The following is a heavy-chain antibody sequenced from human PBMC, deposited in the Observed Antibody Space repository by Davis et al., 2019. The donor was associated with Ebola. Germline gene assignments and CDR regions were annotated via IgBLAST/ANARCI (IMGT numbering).Heavy chain of an antibody. Sequence: ASVKVSCKASGYTFTDYYMHWVRRAPGQGLEWMGWIDPNSGVTNYAQKFRGRVTMTRDTSISTAYMDLSSLRSDDTAVFFCARELHGGEFNYWGQGTLVTVTS. V-gene: IGHV1-2*02. CDR1: GYTFTDYY. D-gene: IGHD2-15*01. CDR2: IDPNSGVT. J-gene: IGHJ4*02. CDR3: ARELHGGEFNY.